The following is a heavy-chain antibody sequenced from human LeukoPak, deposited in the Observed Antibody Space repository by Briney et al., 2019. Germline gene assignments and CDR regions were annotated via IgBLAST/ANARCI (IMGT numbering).Heavy chain of an antibody. V-gene: IGHV1-69*05. CDR2: IIPIFGTA. CDR1: GGTFSSYA. Sequence: SVKVSCKASGGTFSSYAISWVRQAPGQGLEWMGRIIPIFGTANYAQKFQGRVTITTDESTSTAYMELSSLRSEDTAVYYCAREGNWNDVHFGYWGQGTLVTVSS. CDR3: AREGNWNDVHFGY. J-gene: IGHJ4*02. D-gene: IGHD1-1*01.